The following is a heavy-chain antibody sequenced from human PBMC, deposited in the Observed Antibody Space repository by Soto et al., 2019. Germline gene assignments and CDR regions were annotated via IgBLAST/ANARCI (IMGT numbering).Heavy chain of an antibody. CDR1: GYAFTTSG. CDR3: ARGRYGDY. CDR2: ISAHNGNT. V-gene: IGHV1-18*01. D-gene: IGHD1-1*01. J-gene: IGHJ4*02. Sequence: QVHLVQSGAEVKKPGASVKVSCKGSGYAFTTSGITWVRQAPGQGREWMGWISAHNGNTNYAQKLQGRVTVPRDTSTSTANMELRSLRSDDRAVYYCARGRYGDYWGQGALVTVSS.